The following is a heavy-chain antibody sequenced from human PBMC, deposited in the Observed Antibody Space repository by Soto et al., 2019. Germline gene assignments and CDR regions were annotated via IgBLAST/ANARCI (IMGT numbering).Heavy chain of an antibody. V-gene: IGHV3-15*01. Sequence: EVRLVESGGGLVKPGESLRLSCAASGFTFYNAWMSWVRQPPGKGLEWVGRITSKIDDGTTDYAAPVKGRFTISRDDSKNTLYLQMNSLKTEETAVYFCTTHEWPVGLWGQGTLVTVSS. J-gene: IGHJ4*02. CDR3: TTHEWPVGL. D-gene: IGHD2-8*01. CDR1: GFTFYNAW. CDR2: ITSKIDDGTT.